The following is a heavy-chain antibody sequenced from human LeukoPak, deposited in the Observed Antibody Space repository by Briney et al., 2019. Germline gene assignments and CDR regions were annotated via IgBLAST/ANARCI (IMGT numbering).Heavy chain of an antibody. CDR1: VFTVSSNY. D-gene: IGHD7-27*01. CDR3: ARDQGYLGY. J-gene: IGHJ4*02. CDR2: IYSWGTT. Sequence: PGGSLRLSCAASVFTVSSNYMSGVRQAPGKGLECGSVIYSWGTTYPADSREGRFTISRDHSKDNLYLQMNSLRAAETAVYYCARDQGYLGYWGQGTLVTVSS. V-gene: IGHV3-53*01.